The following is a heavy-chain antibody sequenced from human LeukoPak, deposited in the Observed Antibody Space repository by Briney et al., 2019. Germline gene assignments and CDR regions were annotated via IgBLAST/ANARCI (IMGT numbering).Heavy chain of an antibody. CDR2: INPSGGST. CDR3: ARSVARGWFDP. J-gene: IGHJ5*02. V-gene: IGHV1-46*01. CDR1: GYTFTSYY. D-gene: IGHD3-10*01. Sequence: ASVKVSCKASGYTFTSYYMHWVRQAPGQGLEWMGIINPSGGSTSYAQKFQGRVTMTRDTSISTAYMELSRLRSDDTAVYYCARSVARGWFDPWGQGTLVTVSS.